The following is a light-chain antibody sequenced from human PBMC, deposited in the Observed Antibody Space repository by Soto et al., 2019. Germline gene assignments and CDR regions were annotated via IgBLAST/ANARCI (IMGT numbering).Light chain of an antibody. CDR3: QQYATSPLT. CDR1: QSVSNNY. CDR2: GAS. J-gene: IGKJ1*01. Sequence: EIGLTQSPGTLSLSPGERASLSCRASQSVSNNYLAWYQQKPGQAPRLVIFGASNRATGIPDRFSASGSGTEFTLTISRLEPEDVAVYYCQQYATSPLTFGHGTKVDIK. V-gene: IGKV3-20*01.